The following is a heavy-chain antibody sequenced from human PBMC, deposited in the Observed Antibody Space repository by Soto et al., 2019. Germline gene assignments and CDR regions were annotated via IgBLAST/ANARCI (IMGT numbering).Heavy chain of an antibody. J-gene: IGHJ4*02. CDR1: GGSISSHY. V-gene: IGHV4-59*11. CDR3: ARGSGSPFTRIMITFGGVTFFDY. CDR2: IYYSGST. D-gene: IGHD3-16*01. Sequence: PSETLSLTCTVSGGSISSHYWSWIRQPPGKGLEWIGYIYYSGSTNYNPSLKSRVTISVDTSKNQFSLKLSSVTAADTAVYYCARGSGSPFTRIMITFGGVTFFDYWGQGTLVTVSS.